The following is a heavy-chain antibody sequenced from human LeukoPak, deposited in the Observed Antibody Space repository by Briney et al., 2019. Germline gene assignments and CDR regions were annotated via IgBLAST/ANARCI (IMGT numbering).Heavy chain of an antibody. J-gene: IGHJ4*02. V-gene: IGHV6-1*01. CDR1: GDSVSSNSAA. D-gene: IGHD3-10*01. Sequence: PSQTLSLTCAISGDSVSSNSAAWNWIRQSPSRGLEWLGRTYYKSKWKNDYAVSVKGRITINPDTSKNQFSLKLSSVTAADTAVYYCARAPFDYYGSGSYIPFDYWGQGTLVTVSS. CDR2: TYYKSKWKN. CDR3: ARAPFDYYGSGSYIPFDY.